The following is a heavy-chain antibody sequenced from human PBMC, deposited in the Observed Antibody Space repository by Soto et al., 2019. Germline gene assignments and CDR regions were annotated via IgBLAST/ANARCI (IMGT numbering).Heavy chain of an antibody. V-gene: IGHV4-31*03. CDR3: ARHGPDEYYDILTGYWVYGMDV. J-gene: IGHJ6*02. CDR2: IYYSGST. Sequence: SETLSLTCTVSGGSISSGGYYWSWIRQHPGKGLEWIGYIYYSGSTYYNPSLKSRVTISVDTSKNQFSLKLSSVTAADTAVYYCARHGPDEYYDILTGYWVYGMDVWGQGTTVTVSS. D-gene: IGHD3-9*01. CDR1: GGSISSGGYY.